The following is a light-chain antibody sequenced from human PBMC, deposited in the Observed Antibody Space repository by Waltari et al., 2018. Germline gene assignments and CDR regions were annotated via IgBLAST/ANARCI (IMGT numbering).Light chain of an antibody. J-gene: IGLJ2*01. Sequence: SYDLTQPPSVSVSPGQTATITCSGQNLSNKYVCWYHQRPGQSPLLVIYQDKTRPSGIPERFSGANSGHTATLTISGTQRMDEGDYYCQAWHNNKLVFGGGTKLTVL. CDR3: QAWHNNKLV. CDR2: QDK. CDR1: NLSNKY. V-gene: IGLV3-1*01.